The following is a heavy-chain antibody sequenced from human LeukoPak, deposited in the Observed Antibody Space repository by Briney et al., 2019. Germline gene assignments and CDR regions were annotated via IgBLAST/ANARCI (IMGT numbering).Heavy chain of an antibody. CDR3: VRDRGYCSGGTCYALWDY. CDR2: ISWNSGSI. D-gene: IGHD2-15*01. V-gene: IGHV3-9*01. Sequence: GGSLRLSCAASGFTFDDYAMHWVRQAPGKGLEWVSGISWNSGSIGYADSVKGRFTISRDNAKNSLYLQMNSLRAEDTAMYYCVRDRGYCSGGTCYALWDYWGQGTLVTVSS. CDR1: GFTFDDYA. J-gene: IGHJ4*02.